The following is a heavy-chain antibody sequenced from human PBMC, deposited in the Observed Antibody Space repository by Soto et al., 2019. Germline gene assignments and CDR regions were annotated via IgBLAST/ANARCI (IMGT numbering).Heavy chain of an antibody. CDR2: IYPGDSDT. Sequence: PGESLKISCKGSGYSFTSYWIGWVRQMPGKGLEWMGIIYPGDSDTRYSPSFQGQVTISADKSTSTAYLQWSSLKASDTAIYYCAKSGPHPAVTNYFDYWGQGTLVTVSS. D-gene: IGHD4-17*01. V-gene: IGHV5-51*01. CDR1: GYSFTSYW. CDR3: AKSGPHPAVTNYFDY. J-gene: IGHJ4*02.